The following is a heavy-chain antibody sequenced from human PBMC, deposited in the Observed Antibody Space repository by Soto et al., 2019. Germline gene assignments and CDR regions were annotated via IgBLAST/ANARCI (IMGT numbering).Heavy chain of an antibody. CDR1: GYTFSNYG. CDR2: ISGYNSDT. J-gene: IGHJ4*02. CDR3: ARDRCSATSCEADF. V-gene: IGHV1-18*01. D-gene: IGHD2-2*01. Sequence: QVQVVQSGAEVKKPGASVKLSCRTSGYTFSNYGISWVRQAPGQGLEWMGWISGYNSDTNYAQKFQGRVTLTTDTFTSTVYMERGGLRSDDTAVYYCARDRCSATSCEADFWGQGTLVTVSS.